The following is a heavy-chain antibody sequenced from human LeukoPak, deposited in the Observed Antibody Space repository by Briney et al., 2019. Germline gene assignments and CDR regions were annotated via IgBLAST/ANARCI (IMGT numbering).Heavy chain of an antibody. J-gene: IGHJ4*02. D-gene: IGHD6-19*01. V-gene: IGHV1-8*01. CDR2: MNPNSGNT. CDR1: GYTFTSYD. CDR3: ARGRGWLADY. Sequence: GASVKVSCTAFGYTFTSYDINWVRQATGQGLEWMGCMNPNSGNTAFAQKFQGRVTLTRNNSISTAYMELTSVRSEDTAVYYCARGRGWLADYWGQGTLVTVYS.